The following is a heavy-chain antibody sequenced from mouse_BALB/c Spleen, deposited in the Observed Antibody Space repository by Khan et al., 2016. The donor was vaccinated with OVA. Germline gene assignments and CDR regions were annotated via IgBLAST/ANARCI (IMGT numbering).Heavy chain of an antibody. CDR3: ARVYGGDFDY. J-gene: IGHJ2*01. CDR1: GYSITTDYA. Sequence: EVQLQESGPGLVKPSQSLSLTCTVTGYSITTDYAWNWIRQSPGNKLEWMGYISYSGNTKYNPSLKSRISITRDTSTNPFYLQLKSVTTEDTARYYCARVYGGDFDYWGQGTTLTVSS. CDR2: ISYSGNT. V-gene: IGHV3-2*02. D-gene: IGHD1-1*01.